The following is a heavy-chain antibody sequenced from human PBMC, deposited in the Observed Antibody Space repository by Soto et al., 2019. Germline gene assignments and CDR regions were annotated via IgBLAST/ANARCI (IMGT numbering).Heavy chain of an antibody. CDR3: AKEPYDYVWGSYRYREDGYFDY. V-gene: IGHV3-30*18. CDR1: GFTFSSYG. J-gene: IGHJ4*02. Sequence: QVQLVESGGGVVQPGRSLRLSCAASGFTFSSYGMHWVRQAPGKGLEWVAVISYDGSNKYYADSVKGRFTISRDNSKNTLYLQMNSLRAEDTAVYYCAKEPYDYVWGSYRYREDGYFDYWGQGTLVTVSS. CDR2: ISYDGSNK. D-gene: IGHD3-16*02.